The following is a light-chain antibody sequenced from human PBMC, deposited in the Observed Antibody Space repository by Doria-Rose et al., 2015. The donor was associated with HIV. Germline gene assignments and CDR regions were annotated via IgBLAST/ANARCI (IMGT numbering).Light chain of an antibody. CDR2: QDF. CDR1: NLGDKY. V-gene: IGLV3-1*01. CDR3: QTWDNINWV. J-gene: IGLJ3*02. Sequence: LTQPPSVFVSPGQTASITCSGGNLGDKYVCWYHQKPGQSPVLVIYQDFRRPSGIPERFSGSISGNTASLTISGTQAMDEADYYCQTWDNINWVFGGGTKLTVL.